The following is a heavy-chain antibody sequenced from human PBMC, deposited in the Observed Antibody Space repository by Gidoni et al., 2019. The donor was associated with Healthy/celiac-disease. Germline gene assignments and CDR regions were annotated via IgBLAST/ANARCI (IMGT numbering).Heavy chain of an antibody. Sequence: EVQLVESGGGLVKPGGSLRVPCAAPGFTFSSYSMNWVRQAPGKGLEWVSSISSSSSYIYYADSVKGRFTISRDNAKNSLYLQMNSLRAEDTAVYYCARASGYYYGTIGAFDIWGQGTMVTVSS. CDR2: ISSSSSYI. V-gene: IGHV3-21*01. J-gene: IGHJ3*02. D-gene: IGHD3-10*01. CDR3: ARASGYYYGTIGAFDI. CDR1: GFTFSSYS.